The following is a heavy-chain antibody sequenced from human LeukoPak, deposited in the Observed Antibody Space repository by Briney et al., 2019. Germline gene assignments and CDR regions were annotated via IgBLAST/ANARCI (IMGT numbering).Heavy chain of an antibody. J-gene: IGHJ6*02. Sequence: GESLKISCKGSGYRFTSYWIGWVRQMPGKGLEWMGIIYPGDSDTRYSPSFQGQVTISADKSISTAYLQWSSLKASDTAMYYCARPSRPYDILTGYYIHYYYGMDVWGQGTTVTVSS. CDR1: GYRFTSYW. V-gene: IGHV5-51*01. CDR2: IYPGDSDT. D-gene: IGHD3-9*01. CDR3: ARPSRPYDILTGYYIHYYYGMDV.